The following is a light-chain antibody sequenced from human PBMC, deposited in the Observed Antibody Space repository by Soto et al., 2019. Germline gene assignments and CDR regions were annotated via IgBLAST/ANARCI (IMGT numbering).Light chain of an antibody. CDR2: GVS. CDR1: QSVSSN. J-gene: IGKJ2*02. CDR3: QQYNNWPPST. V-gene: IGKV3-15*01. Sequence: EIVMTQSPATLSVSPGERATLSRRASQSVSSNLAWYQQKPGQAPRLLIYGVSTRATGIPARFSGSGSGTEFTLTISSLQSEDFAVYYCQQYNNWPPSTFGQGTKLEIK.